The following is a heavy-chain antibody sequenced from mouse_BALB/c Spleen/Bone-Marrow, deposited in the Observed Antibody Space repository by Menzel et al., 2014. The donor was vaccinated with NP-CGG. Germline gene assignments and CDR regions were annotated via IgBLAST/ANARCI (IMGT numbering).Heavy chain of an antibody. CDR3: ARICDYDRGAWFAY. J-gene: IGHJ3*01. Sequence: VQLQQSGPELVKPGASVKISCKASGYSFTGYFMNWVMQSHGKSLEWIGRINPYNGDTFYNQKFKDKATLTIDKSSSTAHMELRSLASEDSAAYYCARICDYDRGAWFAYWGQGTLVTVSA. D-gene: IGHD2-4*01. CDR2: INPYNGDT. V-gene: IGHV1-20*02. CDR1: GYSFTGYF.